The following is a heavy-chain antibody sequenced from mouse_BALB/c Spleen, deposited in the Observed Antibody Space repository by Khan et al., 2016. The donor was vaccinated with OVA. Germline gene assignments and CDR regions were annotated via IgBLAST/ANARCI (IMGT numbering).Heavy chain of an antibody. CDR2: INTYTGEP. D-gene: IGHD2-10*01. CDR1: GYTSTNYG. J-gene: IGHJ4*01. Sequence: QIQLVQSGPELKKPGETVKISCKASGYTSTNYGMNWVKQAPGKSLKWMGLINTYTGEPTYADDFKGRFAFSLETSASTAYLQINNLKNEDTATYCGARPPYFSYVMVYWGQGTSVTVSS. CDR3: ARPPYFSYVMVY. V-gene: IGHV9-3-1*01.